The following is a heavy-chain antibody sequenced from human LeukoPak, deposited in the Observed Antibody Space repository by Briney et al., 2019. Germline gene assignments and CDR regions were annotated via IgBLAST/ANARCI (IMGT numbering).Heavy chain of an antibody. CDR2: VSYDGSNK. CDR3: ARGLGRLRWQQLVRDLFDY. CDR1: GFTFWSYG. V-gene: IGHV3-30*03. J-gene: IGHJ4*02. D-gene: IGHD6-13*01. Sequence: PGGSLRLSCAATGFTFWSYGMHWVRQAPGKGLEWVAAVSYDGSNKNYADSVKGRFTISRDNAKNSLYLQMNSLRDEDTAVYYCARGLGRLRWQQLVRDLFDYWGQGTLVTVSS.